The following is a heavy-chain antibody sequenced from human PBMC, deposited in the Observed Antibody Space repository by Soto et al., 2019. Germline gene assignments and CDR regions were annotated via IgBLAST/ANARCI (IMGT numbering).Heavy chain of an antibody. CDR3: ARDQNPSYGDYLFY. J-gene: IGHJ4*02. Sequence: QVQLVESGGGVVQPGRSLRLSCAASGFTFSSYALHWVRQAPGKGLEWVAVISYDGSNKYYADSVKGRFTISRDNSKNTVYLQMNSLRRDDTAVYYCARDQNPSYGDYLFYWGQGTLVTASS. D-gene: IGHD4-17*01. V-gene: IGHV3-30-3*01. CDR1: GFTFSSYA. CDR2: ISYDGSNK.